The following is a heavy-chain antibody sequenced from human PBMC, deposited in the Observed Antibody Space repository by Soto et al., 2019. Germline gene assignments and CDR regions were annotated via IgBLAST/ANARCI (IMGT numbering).Heavy chain of an antibody. V-gene: IGHV4-34*01. CDR3: ARGPRYSGYDYYFDY. Sequence: QVQLQQWGAGLLKPSETLSLTCAVYGGSFSGYYWSWIRQPPGKGLEWIGEINHSGSTNYNPSLKSRVTISVDTSKNQFSLKLSSVTAADTAVYYCARGPRYSGYDYYFDYWGQGTLVTVSS. D-gene: IGHD5-12*01. CDR1: GGSFSGYY. CDR2: INHSGST. J-gene: IGHJ4*02.